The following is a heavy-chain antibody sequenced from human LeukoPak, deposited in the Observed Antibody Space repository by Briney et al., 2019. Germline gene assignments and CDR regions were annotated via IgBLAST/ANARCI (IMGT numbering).Heavy chain of an antibody. Sequence: SETLSLTCTVSGGSISSYYWSWIRQPPGKGLGWIGYIFYSGSTNYNPSLKSRVTMSVDTSKNQFSLKLSSVTAADAAVYYCARKALAASGAFDIWGQGTMVTVSS. D-gene: IGHD6-6*01. CDR3: ARKALAASGAFDI. CDR2: IFYSGST. J-gene: IGHJ3*02. CDR1: GGSISSYY. V-gene: IGHV4-59*01.